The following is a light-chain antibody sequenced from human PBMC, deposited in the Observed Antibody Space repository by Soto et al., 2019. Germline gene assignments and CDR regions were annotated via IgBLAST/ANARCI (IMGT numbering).Light chain of an antibody. CDR2: AAS. CDR3: QTYSRAQGK. J-gene: IGKJ1*01. CDR1: QDIRNY. Sequence: DIQMTQSPSAMSASVGDRVTITCRASQDIRNYLAWYQQKPGKVPKLLIYAASTLQSGVPSRFSGSGSGTDFTLTINSLQPEERASDECQTYSRAQGKFG. V-gene: IGKV1-27*01.